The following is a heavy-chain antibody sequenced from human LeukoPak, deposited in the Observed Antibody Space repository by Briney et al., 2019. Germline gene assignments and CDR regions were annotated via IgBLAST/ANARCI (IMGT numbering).Heavy chain of an antibody. Sequence: GGSLRLSCAASAFTFSTYGMHWVRQAPGKGLEWVAFIRYDGSNKYYADSVKGRFTISRDNSKNTLYLQMNSLRAEDTAVYYCAKDLAVAGTLSWYFDLWGRGTLVTVSS. V-gene: IGHV3-30*02. D-gene: IGHD6-19*01. CDR2: IRYDGSNK. CDR1: AFTFSTYG. CDR3: AKDLAVAGTLSWYFDL. J-gene: IGHJ2*01.